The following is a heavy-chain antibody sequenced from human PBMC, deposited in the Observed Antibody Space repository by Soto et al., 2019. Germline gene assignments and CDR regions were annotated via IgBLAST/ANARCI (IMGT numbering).Heavy chain of an antibody. Sequence: QITLKESGPTLVKPTQTLTLTCTFSGFSLSTSGVGVGWIRQPPGKALEWLALIYWNDDKRYSPSLKSRLTIHQDTSKNQVVLTMNNMDPVEPATYYCAHRDCIVSGWYFDLWGRGTLVTVSS. CDR1: GFSLSTSGVG. V-gene: IGHV2-5*01. J-gene: IGHJ2*01. CDR3: AHRDCIVSGWYFDL. D-gene: IGHD2-21*01. CDR2: IYWNDDK.